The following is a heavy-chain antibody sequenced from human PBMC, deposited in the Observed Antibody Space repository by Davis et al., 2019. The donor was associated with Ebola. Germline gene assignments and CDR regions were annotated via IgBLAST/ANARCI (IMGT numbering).Heavy chain of an antibody. D-gene: IGHD6-13*01. CDR1: GGSISSYY. J-gene: IGHJ4*02. CDR2: IYYSGST. V-gene: IGHV4-59*01. Sequence: PSETLSLTCTVSGGSISSYYWSWIRQPPGKGLEWIGYIYYSGSTNYNPSLKSRVTISVDTSKNQFSLKLSSVTAADTAVYYCARSSLSGKQQLAYFDYWGQGTLVTVSS. CDR3: ARSSLSGKQQLAYFDY.